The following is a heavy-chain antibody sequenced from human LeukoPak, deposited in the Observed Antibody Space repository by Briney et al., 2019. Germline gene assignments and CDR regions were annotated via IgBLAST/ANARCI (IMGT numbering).Heavy chain of an antibody. V-gene: IGHV3-21*01. J-gene: IGHJ4*02. CDR2: ISSSSSYI. Sequence: MAGGSLRLSCAASGFTLSSYSMNWVRQAPGKGLEWVSSISSSSSYIYYADSVKGRFTISRDNAKNSLYLQMNSLRAEDTAVYYCAADTGYDSTPDDYWGQGTLVTVSS. CDR3: AADTGYDSTPDDY. CDR1: GFTLSSYS. D-gene: IGHD3-22*01.